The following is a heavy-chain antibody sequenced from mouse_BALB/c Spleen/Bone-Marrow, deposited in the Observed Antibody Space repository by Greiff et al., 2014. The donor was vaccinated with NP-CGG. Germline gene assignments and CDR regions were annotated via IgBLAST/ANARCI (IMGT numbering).Heavy chain of an antibody. CDR2: INPYNDGT. CDR3: ARRQFITTAAWFAY. CDR1: GYTFTSYV. Sequence: VQLQQSGPELVKPGASVKMSCKASGYTFTSYVMHWVKQKPGQGLEWIGYINPYNDGTKYNEKFKGKATLTLDKSSSTAYMELSSLTSEDSAVYYCARRQFITTAAWFAYWGQGTLVTVSA. D-gene: IGHD1-2*01. V-gene: IGHV1-14*01. J-gene: IGHJ3*01.